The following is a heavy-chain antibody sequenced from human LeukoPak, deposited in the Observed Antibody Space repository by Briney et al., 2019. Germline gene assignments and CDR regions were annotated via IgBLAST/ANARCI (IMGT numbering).Heavy chain of an antibody. CDR1: GFTFSKYN. V-gene: IGHV3-21*01. CDR2: ISSSSSYI. CDR3: ARGSYSSGWYRGSY. J-gene: IGHJ4*02. D-gene: IGHD6-19*01. Sequence: GGSLRLSCAASGFTFSKYNMNWVRQAPGKGLEWVSSISSSSSYIYYADSVKGRFTISRDNAKNSLYLQMNSLRAEDTAVYYCARGSYSSGWYRGSYWGQGTLVTVSS.